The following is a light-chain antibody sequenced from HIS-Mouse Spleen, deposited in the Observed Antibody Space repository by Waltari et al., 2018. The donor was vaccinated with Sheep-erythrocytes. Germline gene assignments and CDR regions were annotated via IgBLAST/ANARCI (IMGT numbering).Light chain of an antibody. V-gene: IGLV2-11*01. Sequence: QSALTQLRSVSGSPGQSVTISCTGTSSDVGGYNYVSWYQQHPGKAPKLMIYDVSKRPSGVPDRFSGSKSGNTASLTISGLQAEDEADYYCCSYAGSSTPWVFGGGTKLTVL. CDR2: DVS. J-gene: IGLJ3*02. CDR3: CSYAGSSTPWV. CDR1: SSDVGGYNY.